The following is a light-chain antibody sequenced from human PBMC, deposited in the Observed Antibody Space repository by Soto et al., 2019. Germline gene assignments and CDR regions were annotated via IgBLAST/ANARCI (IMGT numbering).Light chain of an antibody. CDR2: AAS. V-gene: IGKV1-39*01. Sequence: DIQLTQSPSSLSASVGDRVTLTCRTSQTISSYLNWYQQKPGTAPKLLISAASGLQSWVPSRFSGSGSGTDFTLTITTLQPEDFATYYCQQSYNIPYTFGQGTKLEIK. J-gene: IGKJ2*01. CDR1: QTISSY. CDR3: QQSYNIPYT.